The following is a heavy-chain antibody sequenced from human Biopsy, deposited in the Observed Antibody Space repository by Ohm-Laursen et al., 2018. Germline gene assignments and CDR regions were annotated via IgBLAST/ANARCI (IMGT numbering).Heavy chain of an antibody. CDR3: ASLEDRTFDK. CDR2: IIPILHVP. V-gene: IGHV1-69*04. CDR1: GGTLITYA. J-gene: IGHJ4*02. Sequence: AVKASCNASGGTLITYAISGVRQAPGQGLEWMGRIIPILHVPTYAQSFQGRVTISADKSTSTAYMELSGLRSEDTAVYYCASLEDRTFDKWGQGTLVTVSS.